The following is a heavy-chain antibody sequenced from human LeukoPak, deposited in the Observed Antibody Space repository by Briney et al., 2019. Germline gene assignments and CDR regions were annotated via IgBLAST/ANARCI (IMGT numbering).Heavy chain of an antibody. CDR3: ARAIPDSSSHYYFDY. CDR2: SRNKANSYTT. J-gene: IGHJ4*02. Sequence: PGGSLRLSCAASGFTFSGHYMDWVRQAPGKGLEWVGRSRNKANSYTTEYAASVRGRFTLSRDDSRSSLFLQMDSLKTEDTAVYYCARAIPDSSSHYYFDYWGQGTLVTVSS. D-gene: IGHD3-22*01. CDR1: GFTFSGHY. V-gene: IGHV3-72*01.